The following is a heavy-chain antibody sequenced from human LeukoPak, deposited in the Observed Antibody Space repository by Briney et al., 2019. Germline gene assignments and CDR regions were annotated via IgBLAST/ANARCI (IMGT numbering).Heavy chain of an antibody. Sequence: SETLSLTCTVSGYSISSGYYWGWIRQPPGKGLEWIGSIYHSGSTYYNPSLKSRVTISVDTSKNQFSLKLSSVTAADTAVYYRATTGYSGYDPEGYYFDYWGQGTLVTVSS. J-gene: IGHJ4*02. V-gene: IGHV4-38-2*02. CDR1: GYSISSGYY. D-gene: IGHD5-12*01. CDR2: IYHSGST. CDR3: ATTGYSGYDPEGYYFDY.